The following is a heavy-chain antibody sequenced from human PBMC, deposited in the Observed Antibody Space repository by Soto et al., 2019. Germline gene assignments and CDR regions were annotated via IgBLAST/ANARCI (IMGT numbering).Heavy chain of an antibody. CDR3: AREGFYDFWSGSIPYYFDY. V-gene: IGHV1-3*01. D-gene: IGHD3-3*01. CDR2: INAGNGNT. CDR1: GYTFTSYA. Sequence: QVQLVQSGAEVKKPGASVKVSCKASGYTFTSYAMHWVRQAPGQRLEWMGWINAGNGNTKYSQKFQGRVTITRDTSASTAYMELRSLRSEDTAVYYCAREGFYDFWSGSIPYYFDYWGQGTLVTVSS. J-gene: IGHJ4*02.